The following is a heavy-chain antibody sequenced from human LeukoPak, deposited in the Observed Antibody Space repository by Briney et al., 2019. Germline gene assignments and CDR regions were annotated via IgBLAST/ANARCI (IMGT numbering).Heavy chain of an antibody. D-gene: IGHD4-11*01. Sequence: GASVKVSCKASGGTFSSYAISWVRQAPGQGLEWMGGIIPIFGTANYAQKFQGRVTITADESTSTAYMELSSLRSEDTAVYYCASELTGVMTTVAAVGYWGQGTLVTVSS. V-gene: IGHV1-69*13. CDR3: ASELTGVMTTVAAVGY. CDR1: GGTFSSYA. CDR2: IIPIFGTA. J-gene: IGHJ4*02.